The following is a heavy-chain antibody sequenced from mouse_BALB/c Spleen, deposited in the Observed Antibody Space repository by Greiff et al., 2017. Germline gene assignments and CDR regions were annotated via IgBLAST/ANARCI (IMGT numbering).Heavy chain of an antibody. J-gene: IGHJ1*01. V-gene: IGHV1-14*01. CDR2: INPYNDGT. CDR3: ARRSYDGYYAGV. Sequence: LVESGPELVKPGASVKMSCKASGYTFTSYVMHWVKQKPGQGLEWIGYINPYNDGTKYNEKFKGKATLTSDKSSSTAYMELSSLTSEDSAVYYCARRSYDGYYAGVWGAGTTVTVSS. CDR1: GYTFTSYV. D-gene: IGHD2-3*01.